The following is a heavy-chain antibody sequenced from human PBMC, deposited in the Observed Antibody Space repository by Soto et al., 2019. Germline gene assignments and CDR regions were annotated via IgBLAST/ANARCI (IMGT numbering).Heavy chain of an antibody. Sequence: SETLSLTCAVSGGPISSSNWWSWVRQPPGKGLEWIGEIYHSGSTNYNPSLKSRVTISVDKSKNQFSLKLSSVTAADTAVYYCARDVGYYDRDDAFDIWGQGTMVTVSS. CDR3: ARDVGYYDRDDAFDI. D-gene: IGHD3-22*01. CDR2: IYHSGST. CDR1: GGPISSSNW. J-gene: IGHJ3*02. V-gene: IGHV4-4*02.